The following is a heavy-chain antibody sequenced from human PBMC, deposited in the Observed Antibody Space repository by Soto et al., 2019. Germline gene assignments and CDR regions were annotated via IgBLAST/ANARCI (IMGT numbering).Heavy chain of an antibody. V-gene: IGHV4-39*01. CDR3: GRVLEGATRPTDTDS. CDR2: VYHNGGA. D-gene: IGHD3-3*01. Sequence: QVHLQESGPGLVKPSETLSLTCTVSGVSIHTSHSFWPWIRQPPGNGLQFIASVYHNGGAHYNSPLKSRVTMYVDTANNQVSLRMRYLTAAHTAFYYCGRVLEGATRPTDTDSFGQGILDTVSS. CDR1: GVSIHTSHSF. J-gene: IGHJ5*01.